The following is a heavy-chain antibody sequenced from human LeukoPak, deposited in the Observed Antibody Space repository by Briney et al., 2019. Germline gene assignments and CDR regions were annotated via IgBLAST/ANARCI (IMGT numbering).Heavy chain of an antibody. Sequence: ESLKISCKGSGYTFNTYWIGWVRQMPGKGLEWMGIIYPRDSNTKYSPSFQGQVTISVDKSISTAYLQWGSLKASDTAMYYCARPVYFGSHYWGQGTPVTVSS. D-gene: IGHD3-10*01. CDR3: ARPVYFGSHY. V-gene: IGHV5-51*01. CDR1: GYTFNTYW. CDR2: IYPRDSNT. J-gene: IGHJ4*02.